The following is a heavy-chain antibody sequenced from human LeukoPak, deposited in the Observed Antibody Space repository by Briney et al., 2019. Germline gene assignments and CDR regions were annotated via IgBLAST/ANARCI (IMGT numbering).Heavy chain of an antibody. J-gene: IGHJ5*02. CDR1: GGSISSYY. Sequence: SETLSLTCTVSGGSISSYYWSWIRQPPGKGLEWIGYIYYSGSTNYNPSLKSRVTISVDTSKNQFSLKLSSVTAADTAVYYCARHGYSYEINWFDPWGQGTLVTVSS. D-gene: IGHD5-18*01. CDR2: IYYSGST. CDR3: ARHGYSYEINWFDP. V-gene: IGHV4-59*08.